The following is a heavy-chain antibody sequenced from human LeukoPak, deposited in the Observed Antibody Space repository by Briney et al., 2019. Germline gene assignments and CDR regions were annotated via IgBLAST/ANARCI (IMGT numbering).Heavy chain of an antibody. Sequence: ASVKVSCKASGYTFTSYDINWVRQATGQGLEWMGWMNPNSGNTGYAQKFQGRVTMTRNTSISTAYMELSSLRSEDTAVYYCARGQKAYFDWLSYFDYWGQGTLVTVSS. D-gene: IGHD3-9*01. CDR3: ARGQKAYFDWLSYFDY. V-gene: IGHV1-8*01. J-gene: IGHJ4*02. CDR2: MNPNSGNT. CDR1: GYTFTSYD.